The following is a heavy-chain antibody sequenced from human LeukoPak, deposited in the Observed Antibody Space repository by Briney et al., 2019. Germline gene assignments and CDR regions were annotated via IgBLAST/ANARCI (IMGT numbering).Heavy chain of an antibody. D-gene: IGHD4/OR15-4a*01. Sequence: SETLSLTCTVSGGFVSSNYWSWIRQPPGNGLEWIGYIYYSGSTNYNPSLKSRVTISEDTSKNQLSLKLTSVTAADTAVYYCARGGARLYGMDVWGQGTRSASP. V-gene: IGHV4-59*02. CDR1: GGFVSSNY. J-gene: IGHJ6*02. CDR2: IYYSGST. CDR3: ARGGARLYGMDV.